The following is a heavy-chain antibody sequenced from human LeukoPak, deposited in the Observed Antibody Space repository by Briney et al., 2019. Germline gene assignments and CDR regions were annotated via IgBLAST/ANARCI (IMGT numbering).Heavy chain of an antibody. Sequence: HPGGSLRLSCSASGFTFSSYAMHWVRQAPGKGLEYVSAIRSNGGSTYYADSVKGRFTISRDNSKITLYLQMSSLRAEDTAVYYCVSSRVRGAAYGMDVWGKGTTVTVSS. J-gene: IGHJ6*01. CDR1: GFTFSSYA. CDR3: VSSRVRGAAYGMDV. CDR2: IRSNGGST. V-gene: IGHV3-64D*06. D-gene: IGHD3-10*01.